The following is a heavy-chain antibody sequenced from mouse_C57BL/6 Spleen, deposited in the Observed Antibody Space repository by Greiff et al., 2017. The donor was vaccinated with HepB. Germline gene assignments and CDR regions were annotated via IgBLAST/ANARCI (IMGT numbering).Heavy chain of an antibody. CDR1: GFNIKDYY. Sequence: EVQLQQSGAELVRPGASVKLSCTASGFNIKDYYMHWVKQRPEQGLEWIGRIDPEDGDTEYAPKFQGKATMTADTSSNTAYLQLSSLTSEDTAVYYLTTWSHNYYGSRRAWFAYGGQGTLVTVSA. D-gene: IGHD1-1*01. CDR2: IDPEDGDT. CDR3: TTWSHNYYGSRRAWFAY. J-gene: IGHJ3*01. V-gene: IGHV14-1*01.